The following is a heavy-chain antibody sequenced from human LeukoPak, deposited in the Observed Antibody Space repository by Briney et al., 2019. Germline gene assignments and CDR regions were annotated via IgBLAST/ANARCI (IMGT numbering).Heavy chain of an antibody. CDR1: GFTFDDYA. Sequence: PGGSLRLSCAASGFTFDDYAMHWVRQASGKGLEWVSGISWNSGSIGYADSVKGRFTISRDNAKNSLYLQMNSLRAEDTAVYYCARDGYSSSSPFDYWGQGTLVTVSS. CDR2: ISWNSGSI. CDR3: ARDGYSSSSPFDY. J-gene: IGHJ4*02. D-gene: IGHD6-6*01. V-gene: IGHV3-9*01.